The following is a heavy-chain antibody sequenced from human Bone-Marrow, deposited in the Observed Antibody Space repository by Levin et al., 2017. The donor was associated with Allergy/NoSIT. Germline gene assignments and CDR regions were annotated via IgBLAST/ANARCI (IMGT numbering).Heavy chain of an antibody. CDR1: GFTVSSYW. D-gene: IGHD5-12*01. J-gene: IGHJ4*02. V-gene: IGHV3-7*01. CDR3: VRDATRGGDFDY. Sequence: GGSLRLSCAASGFTVSSYWMGWVRQAPGKGLEWVANIKTDGSEKYYVDSVRGRFTISRDNAKNSLYLQMNSLRGEDTAVYYCVRDATRGGDFDYWGQGTLVTVSS. CDR2: IKTDGSEK.